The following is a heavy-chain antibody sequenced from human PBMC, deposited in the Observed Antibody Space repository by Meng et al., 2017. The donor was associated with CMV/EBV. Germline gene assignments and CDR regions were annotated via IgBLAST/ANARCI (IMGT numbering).Heavy chain of an antibody. CDR3: ARGVGNIVVVPAATYGMDV. CDR2: INWNGGST. D-gene: IGHD2-2*01. J-gene: IGHJ6*02. CDR1: GFTFDDYG. V-gene: IGHV3-20*04. Sequence: GESLKISCAASGFTFDDYGMSWVRQAPGKGLEWVSGINWNGGSTGYADCVKGRFTISRDNAKNSLYLQMNSLRAEDTALYYCARGVGNIVVVPAATYGMDVWGQGTTVTVSS.